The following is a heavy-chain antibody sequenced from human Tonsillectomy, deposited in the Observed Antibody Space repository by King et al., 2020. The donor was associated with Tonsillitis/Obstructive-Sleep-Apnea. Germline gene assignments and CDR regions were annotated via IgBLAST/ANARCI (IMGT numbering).Heavy chain of an antibody. CDR3: ATSSTYSRYNWFDP. D-gene: IGHD6-13*01. Sequence: QLVQSGAEVKKPGASVKVSCKVSGYTLTELSMHWVRQAPGKGLEWMGGFDPEDGEAIYAQKFQGRVTMTEETSTDTAYMELSSLRSEDTAVYYCATSSTYSRYNWFDPWGQGTLVTVSS. V-gene: IGHV1-24*01. J-gene: IGHJ5*02. CDR1: GYTLTELS. CDR2: FDPEDGEA.